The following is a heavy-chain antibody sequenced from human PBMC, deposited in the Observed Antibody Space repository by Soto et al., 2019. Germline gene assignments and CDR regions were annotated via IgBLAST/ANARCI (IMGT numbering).Heavy chain of an antibody. CDR1: GFTFSSYA. CDR3: AKETVVTMWQSGFDY. J-gene: IGHJ4*02. D-gene: IGHD2-21*02. CDR2: ISGSGGST. V-gene: IGHV3-23*01. Sequence: EVQLLESGGGLVQPGGSQRLSCAASGFTFSSYAMSWVRQAPGKGLEWVSLISGSGGSTYYADSVKGRFTISRDNSKNTVYLQMNSLRVEDTTVYYCAKETVVTMWQSGFDYWGQGTLVTVSS.